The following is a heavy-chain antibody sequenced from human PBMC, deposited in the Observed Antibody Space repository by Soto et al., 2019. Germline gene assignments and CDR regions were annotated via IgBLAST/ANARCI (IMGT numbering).Heavy chain of an antibody. Sequence: QVQLVQSGDEVKKPGASVKVSCKASGYTFTSYDINWVRQAPGQGLEWMVWIIGYNGNTNYAHKLQGRVTMTADTSTSTAYMELRSLRSDDTAVYYCARVSSSGWYTAAYWGQGTLVTVSS. V-gene: IGHV1-18*01. J-gene: IGHJ4*02. CDR3: ARVSSSGWYTAAY. D-gene: IGHD6-19*01. CDR2: IIGYNGNT. CDR1: GYTFTSYD.